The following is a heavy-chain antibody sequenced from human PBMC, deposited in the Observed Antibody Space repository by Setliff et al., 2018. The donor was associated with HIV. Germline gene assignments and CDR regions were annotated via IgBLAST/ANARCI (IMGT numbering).Heavy chain of an antibody. CDR3: ARTPQSCSGGSCPYYFYYMDV. D-gene: IGHD2-15*01. J-gene: IGHJ6*03. V-gene: IGHV1-8*02. Sequence: GASVKVSCKASGYTFTGYYMHWVRQAPGQGLEWMGWMNPNSGNTGYAQKFQGRVTMTRNTSTSTAYMELSGLTSEDTAVYYCARTPQSCSGGSCPYYFYYMDVWGNGTTVTVSS. CDR1: GYTFTGYY. CDR2: MNPNSGNT.